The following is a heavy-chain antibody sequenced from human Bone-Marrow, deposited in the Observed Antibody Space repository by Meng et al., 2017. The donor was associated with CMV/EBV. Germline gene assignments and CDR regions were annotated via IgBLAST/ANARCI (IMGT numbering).Heavy chain of an antibody. V-gene: IGHV3-23*01. CDR1: GFTFSGYT. CDR2: ISGSGGST. CDR3: AKDRRWGSYSSSIAFDN. J-gene: IGHJ4*01. D-gene: IGHD6-6*01. Sequence: GESLKISCTASGFTFSGYTMNWVRQAPGKGLEWVSAISGSGGSTYYADSVKGRFTISRDNSKNTLYLQMNSLRAEDTAVYYCAKDRRWGSYSSSIAFDNWGHGNRVNGAS.